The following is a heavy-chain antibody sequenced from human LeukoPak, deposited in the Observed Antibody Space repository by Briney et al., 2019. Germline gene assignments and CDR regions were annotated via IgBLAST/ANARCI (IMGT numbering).Heavy chain of an antibody. CDR2: IVVGSGNT. Sequence: GASVKVSCKASGFTFTSSAMQWVRQARGQRLEWIGWIVVGSGNTNYAQKFQERVTITRDMSTSTAYMELSSLRSEDTAVYYCARHRQHLSYKWFDPWGQGTLVTVS. CDR1: GFTFTSSA. D-gene: IGHD6-13*01. CDR3: ARHRQHLSYKWFDP. J-gene: IGHJ5*02. V-gene: IGHV1-58*02.